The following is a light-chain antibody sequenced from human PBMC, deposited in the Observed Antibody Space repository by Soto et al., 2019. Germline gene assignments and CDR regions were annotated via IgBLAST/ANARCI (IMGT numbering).Light chain of an antibody. Sequence: DIVMTQSPDSLAVSLGERATINCESSQSVLFTSNNKNYLGWYQQKPGQHPKLLLSWASARESGVPERFTGSGSGTLFTLSITSLQAEDVAVYYCQQYYTLPLTFGGGTKVEIK. CDR3: QQYYTLPLT. CDR2: WAS. V-gene: IGKV4-1*01. CDR1: QSVLFTSNNKNY. J-gene: IGKJ4*01.